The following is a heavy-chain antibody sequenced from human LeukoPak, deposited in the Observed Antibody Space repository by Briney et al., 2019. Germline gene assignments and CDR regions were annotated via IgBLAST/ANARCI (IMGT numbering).Heavy chain of an antibody. CDR3: ARARGSSVVATFRPIDY. CDR2: IYWNDDK. V-gene: IGHV2-5*01. D-gene: IGHD2-2*01. J-gene: IGHJ4*02. CDR1: GFSLSTSGVG. Sequence: SGPTLVKPTQTLTLTCTFSGFSLSTSGVGVGWIRQPPGKALERLALIYWNDDKRYRPSLKSRLTITKDTSKNQVVLTMTNMDPVDTATYYCARARGSSVVATFRPIDYWGQGTLVTVSS.